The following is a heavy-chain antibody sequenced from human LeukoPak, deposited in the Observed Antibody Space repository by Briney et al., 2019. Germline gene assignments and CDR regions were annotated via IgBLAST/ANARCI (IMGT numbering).Heavy chain of an antibody. CDR1: GYSLSSGYY. D-gene: IGHD5-12*01. Sequence: SETLSLTCAVSGYSLSSGYYWGWTRRPPGKGREGIGSIYHRGRTYYNPSLKRGVTISVDPSKHQFSLKLSSVTAADTAVYYCARALQTDIVATYPLYYYYGMDVWGKGTTVTVSS. J-gene: IGHJ6*04. CDR3: ARALQTDIVATYPLYYYYGMDV. V-gene: IGHV4-38-2*01. CDR2: IYHRGRT.